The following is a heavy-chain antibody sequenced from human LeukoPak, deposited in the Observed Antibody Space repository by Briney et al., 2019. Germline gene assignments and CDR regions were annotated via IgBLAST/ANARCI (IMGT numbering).Heavy chain of an antibody. D-gene: IGHD6-6*01. Sequence: ASVKVSCKASGYTFTGYYMHWVRQAPGQGLEWMGWIAPNSGGTNYAQNFQGRVTMTRDTSINTAYMELTRLTSDDTAVYYCAREYSSTSGRLYDYWGPGTLVTVSS. CDR3: AREYSSTSGRLYDY. CDR1: GYTFTGYY. CDR2: IAPNSGGT. J-gene: IGHJ4*02. V-gene: IGHV1-2*02.